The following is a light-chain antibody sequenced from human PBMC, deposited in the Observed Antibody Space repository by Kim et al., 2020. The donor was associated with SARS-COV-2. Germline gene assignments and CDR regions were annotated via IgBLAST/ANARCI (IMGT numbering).Light chain of an antibody. J-gene: IGKJ1*01. V-gene: IGKV1-27*01. Sequence: ASGGDRVTITSRASQDIANSLAWYQQKPGKVPQVLIYAASTLQSGVPSRFSGSGSGTEFTLTIGSLQTEDVATYYCQKYNSAPWTFGPGTQVEIK. CDR1: QDIANS. CDR2: AAS. CDR3: QKYNSAPWT.